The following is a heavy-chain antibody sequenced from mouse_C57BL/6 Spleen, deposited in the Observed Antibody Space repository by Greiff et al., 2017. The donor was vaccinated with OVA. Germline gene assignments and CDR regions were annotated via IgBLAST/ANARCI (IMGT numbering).Heavy chain of an antibody. V-gene: IGHV5-4*01. CDR3: ARDTGDYYGSSPNWYFDV. CDR2: ISDGGSYT. Sequence: EVKVVESGGGLVKPGGSLKLSCAASGFTFSSYAMSWVRQTPEKRLEWVATISDGGSYTYYPDNVKGRFTISRDNAKNNLYLQMSHLKSEDTAMYYCARDTGDYYGSSPNWYFDVWGTGTTVTVSS. D-gene: IGHD1-1*01. J-gene: IGHJ1*03. CDR1: GFTFSSYA.